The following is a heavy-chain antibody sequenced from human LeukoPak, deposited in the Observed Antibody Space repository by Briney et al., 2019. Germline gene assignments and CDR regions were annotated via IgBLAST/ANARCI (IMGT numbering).Heavy chain of an antibody. D-gene: IGHD2-21*01. CDR1: GFTFSDFY. V-gene: IGHV3-11*04. CDR3: ARDFAITVIPFDY. Sequence: GGSLRLSCAASGFTFSDFYMSWIRQAPGKGLEWVSYISSTSGSTKYYADSVKGRFTISRDNAKNSLYLQMNSLRAEDTAVYYCARDFAITVIPFDYWGQGTLVTVSS. CDR2: ISSTSGSTK. J-gene: IGHJ4*02.